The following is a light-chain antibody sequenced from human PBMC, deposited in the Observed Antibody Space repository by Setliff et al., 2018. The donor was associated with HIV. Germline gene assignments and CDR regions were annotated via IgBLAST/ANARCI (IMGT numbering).Light chain of an antibody. CDR1: SXXXGRYNY. V-gene: IGLV2-14*03. Sequence: QSALTQPASVSGSPGQSITISCTGTSXXXGRYNYVSWYQQYPGKGPTLVIFDVSERPSGVSNRFSGSKSGNTASLIISGLQTDDEADYYCCSYARGSTYVFGSGTKVTVL. CDR2: DVS. CDR3: CSYARGSTYV. J-gene: IGLJ1*01.